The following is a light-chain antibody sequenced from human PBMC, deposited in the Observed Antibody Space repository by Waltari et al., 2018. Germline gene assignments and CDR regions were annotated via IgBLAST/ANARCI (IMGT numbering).Light chain of an antibody. J-gene: IGLJ1*01. Sequence: SYELTQPPSVSVSPGPTASITCSGDQLGDKYACWYQQKPGQSPVLVIYRDTKRPSGIPERFSGSNSGNTATLTISGTQAMDEADYYCQVWDGTTGVFGTGTKVTVL. CDR1: QLGDKY. CDR3: QVWDGTTGV. V-gene: IGLV3-1*01. CDR2: RDT.